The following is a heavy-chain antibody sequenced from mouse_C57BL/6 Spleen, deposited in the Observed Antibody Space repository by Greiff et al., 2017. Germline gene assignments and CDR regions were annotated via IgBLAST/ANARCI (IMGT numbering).Heavy chain of an antibody. J-gene: IGHJ2*01. CDR3: TGGALYFDY. V-gene: IGHV6-3*01. CDR2: IRLKSDNYAT. CDR1: GFTFSNSW. Sequence: DVTLQESGGGLVQPGGSMKLSCVASGFTFSNSWMNWVRQSPEKGVEWVAQIRLKSDNYATDYAGYVKGKFTISRYDSKSSVDLQMINLRAEDTGIYYCTGGALYFDYWGQGTTLTVSS.